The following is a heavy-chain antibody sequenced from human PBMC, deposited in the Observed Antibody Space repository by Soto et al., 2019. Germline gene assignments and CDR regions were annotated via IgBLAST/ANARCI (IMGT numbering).Heavy chain of an antibody. D-gene: IGHD2-2*01. CDR2: IIPILGIA. CDR3: ASATTRYCSSTSCYSNGMDV. V-gene: IGHV1-69*02. Sequence: ASVKVSCKASGGTFSSYTISWVRQAPGQGLEWMGRIIPILGIANYAQKFQGRVTITADKSTSTAYMELSSLRSEDTAVYYCASATTRYCSSTSCYSNGMDVWGQGTTVTVSS. J-gene: IGHJ6*02. CDR1: GGTFSSYT.